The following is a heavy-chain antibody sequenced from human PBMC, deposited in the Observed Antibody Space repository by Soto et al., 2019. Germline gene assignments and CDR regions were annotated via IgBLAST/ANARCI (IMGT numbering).Heavy chain of an antibody. CDR3: VRTSLVVAAATREDY. J-gene: IGHJ4*02. D-gene: IGHD2-15*01. V-gene: IGHV3-74*01. CDR2: INSDGSST. Sequence: PVGSLRLSCAASGFTFSSYWMHWVRQAPGKGLVWVSRINSDGSSTSYADSVKGRFTISRDNAKNTPYLQMNSLRAEDTAVYYCVRTSLVVAAATREDYWGQGTLVTVSS. CDR1: GFTFSSYW.